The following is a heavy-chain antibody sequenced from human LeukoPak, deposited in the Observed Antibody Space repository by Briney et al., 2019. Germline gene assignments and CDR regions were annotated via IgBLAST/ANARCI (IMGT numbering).Heavy chain of an antibody. V-gene: IGHV4-34*01. Sequence: SETLSLTCGVHGGSFNDYSWAWIRQSPGKGLEWIGEINHSGSASYNPSLKSRFTMSVDASKNQFSLRLSSVTAADTAVYYCARLGLYTSSWHRYYYFDYWGQGTLVTVSS. D-gene: IGHD6-13*01. CDR1: GGSFNDYS. CDR2: INHSGSA. J-gene: IGHJ4*02. CDR3: ARLGLYTSSWHRYYYFDY.